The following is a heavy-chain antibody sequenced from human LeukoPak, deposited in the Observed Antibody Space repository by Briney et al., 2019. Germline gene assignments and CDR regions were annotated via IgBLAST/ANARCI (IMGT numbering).Heavy chain of an antibody. D-gene: IGHD6-13*01. CDR3: ARAAPAAAGTTPFDY. V-gene: IGHV4-34*01. J-gene: IGHJ4*02. Sequence: PSQTLSLTCAVSGGSFSGYYWTWIRQPPGKGLEWIGEINHSGSANYNPSLKSRVTISLDTSKNQFSLKLSSVTAADTAVYYCARAAPAAAGTTPFDYWGQGTLVTVSS. CDR2: INHSGSA. CDR1: GGSFSGYY.